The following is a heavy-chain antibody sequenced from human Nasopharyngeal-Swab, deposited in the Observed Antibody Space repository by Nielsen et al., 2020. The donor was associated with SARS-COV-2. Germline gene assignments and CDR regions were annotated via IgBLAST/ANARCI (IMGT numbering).Heavy chain of an antibody. CDR2: VNQDGSRT. J-gene: IGHJ4*02. CDR1: GVIFSKYW. V-gene: IGHV3-74*01. Sequence: GGSLRLSCVTSGVIFSKYWMHWFRQAPGKGLVWVSRVNQDGSRTDYADSVRGRFTISRDNAKNTLYLQMNSLRVEDTALYYCVKHQGSSSDQWGQGTLVTVSS. CDR3: VKHQGSSSDQ.